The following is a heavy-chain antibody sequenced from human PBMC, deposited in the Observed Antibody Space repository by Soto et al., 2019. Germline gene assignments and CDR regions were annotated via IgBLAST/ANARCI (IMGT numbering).Heavy chain of an antibody. Sequence: RVSLRLSFAAPGFTFSNSFMSWVRQAPGKGPEWVSTIGTSGGSTNYADSVKGRFTISRDNSKNTLYLQMNSLRAEDTAVYYCAKSERFDPWGQGTLVSVSS. CDR1: GFTFSNSF. CDR3: AKSERFDP. V-gene: IGHV3-23*01. J-gene: IGHJ5*02. CDR2: IGTSGGST.